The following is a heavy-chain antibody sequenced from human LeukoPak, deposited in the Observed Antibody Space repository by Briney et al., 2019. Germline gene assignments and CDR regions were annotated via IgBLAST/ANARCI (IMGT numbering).Heavy chain of an antibody. J-gene: IGHJ4*02. CDR2: IYYSGST. CDR1: GGSISSYY. Sequence: KPSETLSLTCTVSGGSISSYYWSWIRQPPGKGLEWIGYIYYSGSTNYNPSLKSRVTISVDTSKNQFSLKLSSVTAADTAVYYCARSFGEGFLDYWGQGTLVTVSS. V-gene: IGHV4-59*01. D-gene: IGHD3-10*01. CDR3: ARSFGEGFLDY.